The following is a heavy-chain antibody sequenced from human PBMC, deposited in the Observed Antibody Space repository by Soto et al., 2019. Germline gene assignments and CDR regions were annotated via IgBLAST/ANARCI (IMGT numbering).Heavy chain of an antibody. D-gene: IGHD6-6*01. CDR1: GYSFIRYW. CDR3: ARLGAARDPKNYYYYGMDV. V-gene: IGHV5-51*01. J-gene: IGHJ6*02. Sequence: PGESLKISCKGSGYSFIRYWIGRVRQMPGKGLEWMGTIYPGDSDTRYSPSFQGQVTISADKSISTAYLQWSSLKASDTAMYYCARLGAARDPKNYYYYGMDVWGQGTTVTVSS. CDR2: IYPGDSDT.